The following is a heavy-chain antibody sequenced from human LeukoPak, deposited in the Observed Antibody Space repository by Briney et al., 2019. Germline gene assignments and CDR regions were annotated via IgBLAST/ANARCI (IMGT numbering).Heavy chain of an antibody. J-gene: IGHJ5*02. CDR2: ISGETNST. V-gene: IGHV3-23*01. CDR3: AKRYSDGGFDP. Sequence: QPSETLSLTCAVYGGSFSGYYWSWIRQPPGKGLEWVSSISGETNSTYYSDSVKGRFTVSRDNSKNTVFLQMNDLTIEDTAIYYCAKRYSDGGFDPWGQGTLVTVSS. CDR1: GGSFSGYY. D-gene: IGHD3-10*01.